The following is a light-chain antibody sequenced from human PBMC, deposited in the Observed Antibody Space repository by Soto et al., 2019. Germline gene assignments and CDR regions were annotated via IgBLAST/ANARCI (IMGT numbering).Light chain of an antibody. CDR2: EVT. CDR1: SSDVGRYNY. V-gene: IGLV2-8*01. J-gene: IGLJ2*01. Sequence: QSVLTQPPSASGSPGQSVTISCTGTSSDVGRYNYDSWYQQHPGKAPKLMIYEVTKRPSGVPDRFSGSKSGNTASLTVSGLQAEDEATYFCGSYAGSNIMIFGGGTKLTVL. CDR3: GSYAGSNIMI.